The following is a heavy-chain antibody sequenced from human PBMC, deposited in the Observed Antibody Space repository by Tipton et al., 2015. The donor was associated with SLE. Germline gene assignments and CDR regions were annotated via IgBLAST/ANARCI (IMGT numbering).Heavy chain of an antibody. J-gene: IGHJ4*02. V-gene: IGHV3-30*02. CDR3: AKDKYYDSSGYLLLAHY. Sequence: GSLRLSCAASGFTFSSYGMHWVRQAPGKGLEWVAFIRYDGSNKYYADSVKGRFTISRDNSKNTLYLKMNSLRAEDTAVYYCAKDKYYDSSGYLLLAHYWGQGTLVTVSS. CDR2: IRYDGSNK. CDR1: GFTFSSYG. D-gene: IGHD3-22*01.